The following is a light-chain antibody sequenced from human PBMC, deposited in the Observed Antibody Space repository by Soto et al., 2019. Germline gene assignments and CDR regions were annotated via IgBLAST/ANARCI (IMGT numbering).Light chain of an antibody. CDR1: QSVGNNN. J-gene: IGKJ4*01. Sequence: EIVLTQSPGTLSLSPGERATLSCRASQSVGNNNLAWYQQKPGQAPRFLIYDASSRATGIPDRFSGSGSGTDFTLTISRLEPEDFAVDYCQQYGSTPLTFGGGTKVEIK. CDR3: QQYGSTPLT. CDR2: DAS. V-gene: IGKV3-20*01.